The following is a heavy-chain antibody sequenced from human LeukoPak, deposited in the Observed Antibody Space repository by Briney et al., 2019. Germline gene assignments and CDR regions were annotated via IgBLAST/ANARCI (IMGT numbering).Heavy chain of an antibody. D-gene: IGHD3-10*02. CDR3: AELGITMIGGV. Sequence: AGGSLRLSCAASGFPFSSYSMQWLRQAPGKALEWVSSITSSGAYIFYADSVKGRFTISRDNAKNSLYLKMNSLRAEDTAVYYCAELGITMIGGVWGKGTTV. CDR2: ITSSGAYI. CDR1: GFPFSSYS. J-gene: IGHJ6*03. V-gene: IGHV3-21*01.